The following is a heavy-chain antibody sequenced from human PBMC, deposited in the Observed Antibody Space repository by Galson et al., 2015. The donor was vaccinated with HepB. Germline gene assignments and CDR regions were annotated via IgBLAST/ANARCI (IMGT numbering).Heavy chain of an antibody. CDR2: IDPSDSYT. J-gene: IGHJ6*04. CDR3: GAASAYYYYYYGMDV. V-gene: IGHV5-10-1*01. CDR1: GYSFTSYW. D-gene: IGHD6-25*01. Sequence: QSGAEVKKPGESLRISCKGSGYSFTSYWISWVRQMPGKGLEWMGRIDPSDSYTNYSPSFQGHVTIPADKSISTAYLQWSSLKASDTARYYCGAASAYYYYYYGMDVWGKGTTVTVSS.